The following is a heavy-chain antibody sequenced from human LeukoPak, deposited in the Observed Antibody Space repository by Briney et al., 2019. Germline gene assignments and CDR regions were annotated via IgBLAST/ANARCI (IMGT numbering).Heavy chain of an antibody. J-gene: IGHJ5*02. D-gene: IGHD3-22*01. V-gene: IGHV4-59*01. CDR3: ARLRNYYDRSGYKQLWFDP. CDR1: GGSISSYH. CDR2: MYYSGST. Sequence: SETLTLTCTVSGGSISSYHWSWIRQPPGKGLEWIGNMYYSGSTNYNPSLRSRVTISVDTSKNQFSLKLSSVTAADTAVYYCARLRNYYDRSGYKQLWFDPWGQGTLVTVSS.